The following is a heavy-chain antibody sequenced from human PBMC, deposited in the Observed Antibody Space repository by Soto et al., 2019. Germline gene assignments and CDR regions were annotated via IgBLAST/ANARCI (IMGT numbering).Heavy chain of an antibody. CDR3: ASAAREYYYYGMDV. J-gene: IGHJ6*02. Sequence: WGSLRLSCAASGFTCSGYSMNWVRQAQGKGLEWVSSISSSSSYIYYADSVKGRFTISRDNAKNTLYLQMNSLRAEDTAVYYCASAAREYYYYGMDVWGQGTTVTVSS. CDR2: ISSSSSYI. CDR1: GFTCSGYS. V-gene: IGHV3-21*04.